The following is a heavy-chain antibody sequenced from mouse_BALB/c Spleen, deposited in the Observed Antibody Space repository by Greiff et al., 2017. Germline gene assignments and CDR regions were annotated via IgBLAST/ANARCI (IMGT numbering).Heavy chain of an antibody. Sequence: QVHVKQSGAELVRPGTSVKVSCKASGYAFTNYLIEWVKQRPGQGLEWIGVINPGSGGTNYNEKFKGKATLTADKSSSTAYMQLSSLTSDDSAVYFCARWDTTVVEGFAYWGQGTLVTVSA. CDR1: GYAFTNYL. CDR2: INPGSGGT. CDR3: ARWDTTVVEGFAY. V-gene: IGHV1-54*01. J-gene: IGHJ3*01. D-gene: IGHD1-1*01.